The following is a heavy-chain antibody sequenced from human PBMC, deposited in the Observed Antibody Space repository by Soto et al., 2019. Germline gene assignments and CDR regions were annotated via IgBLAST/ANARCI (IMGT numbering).Heavy chain of an antibody. Sequence: ASVKVSCKASGYTFTSYGISWVRQAPGQGLEWVGWISAYNGNTNYAQKLQGRVTMTTDTSTSTAYMELRSLRSDDTAVYYCARDRIVVVPAAMGLWGQGTLVTVSS. CDR3: ARDRIVVVPAAMGL. CDR2: ISAYNGNT. V-gene: IGHV1-18*01. CDR1: GYTFTSYG. D-gene: IGHD2-2*01. J-gene: IGHJ4*02.